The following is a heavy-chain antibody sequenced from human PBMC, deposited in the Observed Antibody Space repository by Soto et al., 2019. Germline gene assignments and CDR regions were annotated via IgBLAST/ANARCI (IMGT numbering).Heavy chain of an antibody. Sequence: EVKLVESGGDLVQPGGSLRXSCAXSXXTFXTYSMNWVRQAPGKGLEWVSYISSRSYTIYYVDSVQGRFTISRDNAKNSLYLQMNSLRDEDTAVYYCARGGSNSDNGMDVWGQGTTVTVSS. CDR3: ARGGSNSDNGMDV. CDR1: XXTFXTYS. CDR2: ISSRSYTI. J-gene: IGHJ6*02. V-gene: IGHV3-48*02. D-gene: IGHD1-26*01.